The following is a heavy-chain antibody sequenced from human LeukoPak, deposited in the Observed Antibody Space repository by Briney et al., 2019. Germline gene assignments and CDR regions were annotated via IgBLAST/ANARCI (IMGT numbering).Heavy chain of an antibody. V-gene: IGHV1-2*02. CDR1: GYTFTAYY. CDR3: AIQPWGSGNNWYFDP. CDR2: ISPNSGGT. Sequence: GASVKVSCKASGYTFTAYYIHWVRQAPGQGLEWMGWISPNSGGTDYAQKFQGRVTMTRDTSISTAYVELSSLTSDDTAVYYCAIQPWGSGNNWYFDPWGRGTLVTVSS. D-gene: IGHD7-27*01. J-gene: IGHJ2*01.